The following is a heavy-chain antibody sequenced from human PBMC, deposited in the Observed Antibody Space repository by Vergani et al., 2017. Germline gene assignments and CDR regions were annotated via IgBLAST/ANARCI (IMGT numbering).Heavy chain of an antibody. D-gene: IGHD2-2*01. Sequence: QVQLQESGPGLVKPSETLSLTCTVSGGSISSYYWSWIRQPPGTGLEWIGYIYYSGSTNYHPSLKSRVTISVDTSKDQFSLKLSSVTAADTAVYYCARVHFHXSSTSCDHSTGYYYMDVWGKGTTVTVSS. CDR1: GGSISSYY. J-gene: IGHJ6*03. CDR2: IYYSGST. V-gene: IGHV4-59*01. CDR3: ARVHFHXSSTSCDHSTGYYYMDV.